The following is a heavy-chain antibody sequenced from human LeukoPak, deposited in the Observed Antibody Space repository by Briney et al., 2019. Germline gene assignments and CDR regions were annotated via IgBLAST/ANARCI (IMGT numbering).Heavy chain of an antibody. Sequence: ASVKVSCKASGYTFTSYGISWVRQAPGQGLEWMGWISAYNGNTNYAQKLQGRVTMTTDTSTSTAYMELRNLRSDDTAVYYCARDGYCSSTSCYGYYYYYGMDVWGQGTTVTVSS. V-gene: IGHV1-18*01. J-gene: IGHJ6*02. CDR2: ISAYNGNT. CDR1: GYTFTSYG. D-gene: IGHD2-2*03. CDR3: ARDGYCSSTSCYGYYYYYGMDV.